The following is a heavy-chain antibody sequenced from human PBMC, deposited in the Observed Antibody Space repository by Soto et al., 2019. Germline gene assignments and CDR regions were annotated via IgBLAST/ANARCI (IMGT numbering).Heavy chain of an antibody. V-gene: IGHV1-69*13. CDR3: AMPDSSCYRDNWFDT. CDR1: GGTFSSYP. Sequence: SVKVSCKASGGTFSSYPFSWVRQAPGQGLEWMGGIIPIFGTANYAQKFQGRVTITADESTSTAYMELSSLRSEDTSVYYSAMPDSSCYRDNWFDTWGQGTLVTVSS. J-gene: IGHJ5*02. CDR2: IIPIFGTA. D-gene: IGHD2-15*01.